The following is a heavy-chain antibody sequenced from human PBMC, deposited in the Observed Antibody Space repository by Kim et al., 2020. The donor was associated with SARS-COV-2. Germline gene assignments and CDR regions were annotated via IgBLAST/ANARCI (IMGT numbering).Heavy chain of an antibody. D-gene: IGHD6-19*01. Sequence: ASVKVSCKASGYTFSSYIMHWVRQAPGQGLEWMGIINPSGGDTTYARNFRGRVTMTRDTCTTTVYMELSSLTSDDTAVYYCGRDSDGWAVDYWGQGTLV. CDR2: INPSGGDT. CDR1: GYTFSSYI. V-gene: IGHV1-46*01. CDR3: GRDSDGWAVDY. J-gene: IGHJ4*02.